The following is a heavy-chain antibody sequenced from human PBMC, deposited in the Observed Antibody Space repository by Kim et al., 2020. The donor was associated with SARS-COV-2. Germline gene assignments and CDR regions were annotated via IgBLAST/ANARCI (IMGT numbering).Heavy chain of an antibody. CDR3: ASHAFAVYYYGMDF. CDR1: GGSINSNNW. V-gene: IGHV4-4*02. CDR2: IYHSGSP. D-gene: IGHD3-16*01. Sequence: SETLSLTCAVSGGSINSNNWWTWVRQFPGRGLQWIGEIYHSGSPNYNPSLKTRFSMSMDKSNNPFSLRLTSVTAADTAVYYCASHAFAVYYYGMDFWGQG. J-gene: IGHJ6*02.